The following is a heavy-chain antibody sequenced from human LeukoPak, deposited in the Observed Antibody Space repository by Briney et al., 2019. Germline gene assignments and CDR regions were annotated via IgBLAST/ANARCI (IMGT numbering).Heavy chain of an antibody. D-gene: IGHD5-18*01. Sequence: GGSLRLSCAASGFTFSSFAMNWVRQAPGKGLEWVAVISYDGSNKYYADSVKGRFTISRDNSKNTLYLQMNSLRAEDTAVYYCARGGVGYSYGDFDYWGQGTLVTVSS. J-gene: IGHJ4*02. CDR1: GFTFSSFA. CDR2: ISYDGSNK. V-gene: IGHV3-30-3*01. CDR3: ARGGVGYSYGDFDY.